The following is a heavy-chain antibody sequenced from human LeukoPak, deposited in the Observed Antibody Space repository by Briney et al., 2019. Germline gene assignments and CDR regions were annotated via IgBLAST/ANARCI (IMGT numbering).Heavy chain of an antibody. CDR2: MNSDGSST. J-gene: IGHJ4*02. D-gene: IGHD3-10*01. CDR1: GFTFSSFW. CDR3: TRLHYYGSGSQDY. Sequence: GGSLRLSCVASGFTFSSFWMHWVRQAPGKGLVWVSRMNSDGSSTIYADSVKGRFTISRDNAKNTLYLQMNSLRAEDTAVYYCTRLHYYGSGSQDYWGQGTLVTVSS. V-gene: IGHV3-74*01.